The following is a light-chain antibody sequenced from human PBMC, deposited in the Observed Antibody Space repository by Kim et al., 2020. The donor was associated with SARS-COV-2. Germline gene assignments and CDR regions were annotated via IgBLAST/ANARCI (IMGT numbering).Light chain of an antibody. CDR3: QAWDSSLGV. CDR2: QDT. V-gene: IGLV3-1*01. CDR1: NLGDKY. Sequence: SVSPGQTASITCSGDNLGDKYACWYQQKPGQSPVLVIYQDTKRPSGIPERFSGSNSGNTATLTISGTQAMDEADYYCQAWDSSLGVFGGGTKLTVL. J-gene: IGLJ2*01.